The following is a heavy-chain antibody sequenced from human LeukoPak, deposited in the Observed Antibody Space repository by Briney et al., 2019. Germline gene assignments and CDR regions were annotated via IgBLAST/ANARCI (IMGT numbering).Heavy chain of an antibody. CDR3: ARGEI. Sequence: GGSLRLSCAASGFTFGSYWMSWVRQAPGKGLEWVANIKQDGSEKYYVDSVKGRFTISSDNAKNSLYLQMNSLRAGDTAVYYCARGEIWGQGTMVTVSS. CDR1: GFTFGSYW. CDR2: IKQDGSEK. J-gene: IGHJ3*02. V-gene: IGHV3-7*01.